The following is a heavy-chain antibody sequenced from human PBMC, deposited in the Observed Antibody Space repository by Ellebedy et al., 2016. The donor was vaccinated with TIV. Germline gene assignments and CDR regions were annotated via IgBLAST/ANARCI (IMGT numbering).Heavy chain of an antibody. V-gene: IGHV1-3*01. J-gene: IGHJ5*02. CDR1: GYTFTSYA. CDR3: ARGAVAGRFNWFDP. CDR2: INAGNGNT. D-gene: IGHD6-19*01. Sequence: ASVKVSXKASGYTFTSYAMHWVRQAPGQRLEWMGWINAGNGNTKYSQKFQGRVTITRDTSASTAYMELSSLRSEDTAVYYCARGAVAGRFNWFDPWGQGTLVTVSS.